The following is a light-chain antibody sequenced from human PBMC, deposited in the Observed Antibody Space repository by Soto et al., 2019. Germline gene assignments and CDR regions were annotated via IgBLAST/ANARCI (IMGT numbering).Light chain of an antibody. CDR3: QQYTGPPTT. J-gene: IGKJ5*01. V-gene: IGKV3-20*01. CDR1: QTVSSNY. Sequence: EIILTQSPDTLSLSPGERATLSCRASQTVSSNYLAWCQQRPGQAPRLLIYGASTRAAGIPDRFSGSGSGTDLTITITRLEPEDAEVYFGQQYTGPPTTFGQGTRLEIK. CDR2: GAS.